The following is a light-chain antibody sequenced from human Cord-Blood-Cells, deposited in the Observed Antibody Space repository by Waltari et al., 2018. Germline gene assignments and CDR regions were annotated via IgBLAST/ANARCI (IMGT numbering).Light chain of an antibody. J-gene: IGLJ1*01. CDR3: QSAHSSGTYV. Sequence: SYELTQPPSVSVSPGQTARITCSGDASPKQYAYWDQQKPGQAPVLGKYKDSERPSGIPEVFSGSSSRTRVTLSISGVQAEDEADYYCQSAHSSGTYVFGSGTKVTVL. CDR1: ASPKQY. CDR2: KDS. V-gene: IGLV3-25*03.